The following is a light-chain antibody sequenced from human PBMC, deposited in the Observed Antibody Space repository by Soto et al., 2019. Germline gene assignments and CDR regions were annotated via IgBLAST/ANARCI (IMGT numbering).Light chain of an antibody. CDR3: MQALEAPYT. Sequence: DIVMTQSPLSLPVTPGGPASISCRSSQSLLQSNGYSYVDWYLQKPGQSPQLLIFLGSNRAAGVPARFSGSGSGTDVTLKSSRVEAEDVGTYYCMQALEAPYTFGPWTTWEIK. CDR2: LGS. CDR1: QSLLQSNGYSY. J-gene: IGKJ2*01. V-gene: IGKV2-28*01.